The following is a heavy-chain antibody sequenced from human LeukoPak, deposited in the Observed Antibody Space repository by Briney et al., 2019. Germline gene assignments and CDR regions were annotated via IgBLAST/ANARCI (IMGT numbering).Heavy chain of an antibody. CDR3: ARGTVTTFDYYGMDV. CDR1: GFTFSSYG. CDR2: ISHDGAVE. V-gene: IGHV3-30*02. Sequence: GGSLRLSCAASGFTFSSYGMHWVRQAPGKGLECVAFISHDGAVEKFADSVKGRFTISRDNSKNTLYLQMNSLRAEDTAVYYCARGTVTTFDYYGMDVWGQGTTVTVSS. J-gene: IGHJ6*02. D-gene: IGHD4-17*01.